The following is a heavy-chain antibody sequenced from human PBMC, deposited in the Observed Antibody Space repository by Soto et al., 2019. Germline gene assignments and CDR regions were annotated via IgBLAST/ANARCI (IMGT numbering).Heavy chain of an antibody. CDR2: ILYDGSKE. CDR1: GFSFNTYV. Sequence: PGGSLILSCPDSGFSFNTYVMDWVRQAPGKGLEWVARILYDGSKEYYADPVKGRFTISRDNSKNTLYLQMDSLRVEDTAVYYCAKGLALMADHWGQGTPVNLSS. V-gene: IGHV3-30*18. CDR3: AKGLALMADH. J-gene: IGHJ4*02. D-gene: IGHD2-21*01.